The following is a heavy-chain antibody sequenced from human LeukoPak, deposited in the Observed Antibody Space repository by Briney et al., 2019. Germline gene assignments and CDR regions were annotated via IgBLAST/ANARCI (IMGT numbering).Heavy chain of an antibody. CDR3: AREESPPGVVVIATAGFDY. J-gene: IGHJ4*02. CDR2: IIPIFGTA. Sequence: SVKVSCKASGGTFSSYAISWVRQAPGQGLEWMGGIIPIFGTANYAQKFQGRVTITADESTSTAYMELSSLRSEDTAVYCCAREESPPGVVVIATAGFDYWGQGTLVTVSS. CDR1: GGTFSSYA. V-gene: IGHV1-69*01. D-gene: IGHD2-21*01.